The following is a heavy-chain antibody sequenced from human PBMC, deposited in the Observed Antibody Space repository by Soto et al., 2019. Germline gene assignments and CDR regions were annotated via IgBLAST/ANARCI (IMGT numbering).Heavy chain of an antibody. CDR3: ARDGAGYYYFSSGYCDI. D-gene: IGHD3-22*01. V-gene: IGHV4-31*03. Sequence: QVQLQESGPGLVKPSQTLSLTCTVSGGSISSGGYYWSWIRQHPGKGMEWIGYIYYSGSTYYNPSLKSRVTISVDTSKNQFSLKLSSVTAADTAVYYCARDGAGYYYFSSGYCDIWGQGTMVTVSS. CDR1: GGSISSGGYY. J-gene: IGHJ3*02. CDR2: IYYSGST.